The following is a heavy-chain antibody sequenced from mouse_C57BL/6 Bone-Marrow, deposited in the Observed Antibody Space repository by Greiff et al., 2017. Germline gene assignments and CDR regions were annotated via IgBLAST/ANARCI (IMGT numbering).Heavy chain of an antibody. D-gene: IGHD1-1*01. J-gene: IGHJ1*03. CDR3: ARRVPLSRYFDV. CDR2: ISSGGSYT. Sequence: EVQLVESGGDLVKPGGSLKLSCAASGFTFSSYGMSWVRQTPDKRLEWVATISSGGSYTYYPDSVKGRFTISRDNAKNTLYLQMSSLKSEDTAMYYCARRVPLSRYFDVWGTGTTGTVSS. V-gene: IGHV5-6*01. CDR1: GFTFSSYG.